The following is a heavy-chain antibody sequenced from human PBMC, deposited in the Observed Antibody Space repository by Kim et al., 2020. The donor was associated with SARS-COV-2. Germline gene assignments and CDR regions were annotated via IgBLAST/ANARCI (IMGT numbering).Heavy chain of an antibody. CDR3: ARAGGSGWSGGAYFDY. CDR2: ISGNIGNT. J-gene: IGHJ4*02. D-gene: IGHD6-19*01. V-gene: IGHV1-18*01. Sequence: ASVKVSCKASGYTFTSYGISWVRQAPGQGLEWMGWISGNIGNTKYAQKFQGRVTWTTDTSLNTVYMELRSLRSDDTAVYYGARAGGSGWSGGAYFDYWGQGTLITVSS. CDR1: GYTFTSYG.